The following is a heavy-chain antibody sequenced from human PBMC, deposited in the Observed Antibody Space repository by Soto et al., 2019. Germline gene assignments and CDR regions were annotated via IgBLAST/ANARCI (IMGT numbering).Heavy chain of an antibody. J-gene: IGHJ6*02. Sequence: PGESLKISCAASGFTFSSYAMHWVRQAPGKGLEWVAVISYDGSNKYYADSVKGRFTISRDNSKNTLYLQMNSLRAEDTAVYYCARENGIGLQFGGYYYYGMDVWGQGTTVTVSS. CDR3: ARENGIGLQFGGYYYYGMDV. D-gene: IGHD5-12*01. V-gene: IGHV3-30-3*01. CDR1: GFTFSSYA. CDR2: ISYDGSNK.